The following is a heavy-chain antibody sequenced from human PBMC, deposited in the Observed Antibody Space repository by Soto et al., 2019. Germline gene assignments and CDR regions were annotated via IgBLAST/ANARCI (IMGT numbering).Heavy chain of an antibody. Sequence: GGSLRLSCAASGFTFSSYWMSWVRQAPGKGLEWVANIKQDGSEKYYVDSVKGRFTISRDNAKNSLYLQMNSLRAEDTAVYYCARAGLGYSYGQDYWGQGTLVTVSS. J-gene: IGHJ4*02. CDR1: GFTFSSYW. D-gene: IGHD5-18*01. CDR2: IKQDGSEK. V-gene: IGHV3-7*01. CDR3: ARAGLGYSYGQDY.